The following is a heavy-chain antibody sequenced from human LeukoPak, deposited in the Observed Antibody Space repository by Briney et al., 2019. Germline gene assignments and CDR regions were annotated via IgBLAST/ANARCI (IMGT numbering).Heavy chain of an antibody. D-gene: IGHD6-6*01. J-gene: IGHJ4*02. Sequence: PGGSLRLSCAASGFTFRSYGMHWVRQAPGKGLEYVSAISSNGGRTYYANSVRGRFTISRDNSKNTLYLQMNSLRAEDTAVYYCARDRPDPSSSYYFDYWGQGTLVTVSS. CDR1: GFTFRSYG. CDR2: ISSNGGRT. V-gene: IGHV3-64*01. CDR3: ARDRPDPSSSYYFDY.